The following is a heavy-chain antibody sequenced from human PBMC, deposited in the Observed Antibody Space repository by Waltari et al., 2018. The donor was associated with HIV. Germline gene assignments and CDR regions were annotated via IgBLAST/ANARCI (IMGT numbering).Heavy chain of an antibody. V-gene: IGHV3-33*01. J-gene: IGHJ4*02. CDR2: IWANGRNT. D-gene: IGHD6-6*01. CDR3: ARGYSSSRWIPLYH. CDR1: GFTFTSYS. Sequence: QVQLVESGGSVVQPGRSLRLSCATSGFTFTSYSMHWVRQAPGGGLEWVAVIWANGRNTYYIDSVKGRFTMSRDNSKNTLYLHLTSLRAEDTALYYCARGYSSSRWIPLYHWGRGTLVTVSS.